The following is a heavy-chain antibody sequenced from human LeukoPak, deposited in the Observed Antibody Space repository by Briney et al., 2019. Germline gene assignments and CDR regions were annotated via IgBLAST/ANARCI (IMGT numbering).Heavy chain of an antibody. CDR3: AKPLVGARAFDY. CDR2: ISGSGGST. J-gene: IGHJ4*02. D-gene: IGHD1-26*01. V-gene: IGHV3-23*01. Sequence: GGSLRLSCAASGFTFSSYAMSWVRQAPGKGLEWVSAISGSGGSTNYADSVKGRFTISRDNSKNTLYLQMNSLRAEDTAVYYCAKPLVGARAFDYWGQGTLVTVSS. CDR1: GFTFSSYA.